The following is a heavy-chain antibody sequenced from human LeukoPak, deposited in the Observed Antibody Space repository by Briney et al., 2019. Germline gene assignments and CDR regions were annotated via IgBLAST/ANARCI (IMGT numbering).Heavy chain of an antibody. CDR2: IYYSGST. CDR3: ARRGVMAAAVFY. V-gene: IGHV4-39*01. D-gene: IGHD6-13*01. CDR1: GGSISSSSYY. J-gene: IGHJ4*02. Sequence: SETLSLTCTVSGGSISSSSYYWGWIRQPPGKGLEWIGSIYYSGSTYYNPSLKSRVTISVDTSKNQFSLKLSSVTAADTAVYYCARRGVMAAAVFYWGQGTLVTVSS.